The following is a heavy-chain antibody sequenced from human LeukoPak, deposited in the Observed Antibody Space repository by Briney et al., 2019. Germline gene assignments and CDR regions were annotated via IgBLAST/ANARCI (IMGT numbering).Heavy chain of an antibody. D-gene: IGHD2-21*02. CDR1: GFTFSTYA. V-gene: IGHV3-30*04. CDR3: ASSWAYCGGDCHNEGGAFDI. CDR2: ISYDGIKK. Sequence: AGGSLRLSCAASGFTFSTYAIHWVRQAPGKGLDWVAVISYDGIKKYYADSAKGRFSISRDNSKNMLYLEMNSLRAEDTAVYYCASSWAYCGGDCHNEGGAFDIWGQGTMVTVSS. J-gene: IGHJ3*02.